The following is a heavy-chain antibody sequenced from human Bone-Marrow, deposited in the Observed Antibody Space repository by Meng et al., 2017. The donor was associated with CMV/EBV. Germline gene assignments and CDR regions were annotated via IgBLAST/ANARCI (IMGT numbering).Heavy chain of an antibody. CDR1: GFTFSSYS. CDR3: ARDSRESGYYYGMDV. J-gene: IGHJ6*02. D-gene: IGHD3-10*01. V-gene: IGHV3-48*04. Sequence: GESLKISCVVSGFTFSSYSMTWVRQTPGKGLEWVSYISRSGSSKYYADSVKGRFSISRDNAKNSLDLQMNSLRAEDTAVYYCARDSRESGYYYGMDVWGQGTKVTSP. CDR2: ISRSGSSK.